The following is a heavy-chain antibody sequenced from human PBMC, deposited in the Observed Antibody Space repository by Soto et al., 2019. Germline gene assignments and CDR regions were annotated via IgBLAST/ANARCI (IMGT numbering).Heavy chain of an antibody. D-gene: IGHD1-1*01. CDR1: GYTFSTYG. Sequence: ASVKVSCKVFGYTFSTYGLSWVRQAPGQGLEWMGWVSPYNGNTYYAPGLQGRVTMTTDTSTNTAYMSLRSLRSDVTAIYYCVRGGILEANRPYYYYGLDVWGQGTPVTVSS. V-gene: IGHV1-18*01. CDR2: VSPYNGNT. CDR3: VRGGILEANRPYYYYGLDV. J-gene: IGHJ6*02.